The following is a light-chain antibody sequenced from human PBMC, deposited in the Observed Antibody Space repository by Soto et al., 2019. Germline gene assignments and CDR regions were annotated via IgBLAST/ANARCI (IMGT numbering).Light chain of an antibody. Sequence: EVVLTQSPGTLSLSPGARATLSCRASQSVNDNHLAWYQQKGGQAPRLLIYGASTRATGVPERFSGSGFGTASSLIITRLEPEDVALYSCPLDGDSPPRGTFGPGTKV. J-gene: IGKJ3*01. CDR3: PLDGDSPPRGT. CDR2: GAS. V-gene: IGKV3-20*01. CDR1: QSVNDNH.